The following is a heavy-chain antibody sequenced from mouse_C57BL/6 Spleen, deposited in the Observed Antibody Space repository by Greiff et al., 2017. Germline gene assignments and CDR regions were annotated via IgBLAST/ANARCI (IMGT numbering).Heavy chain of an antibody. V-gene: IGHV1-82*01. CDR1: GYAFSSSW. Sequence: VKLLESGPELVKPGASVKISCKASGYAFSSSWMNWVKQRPGKGLEWIGRIYPGDGDTNYNGKFKGKATLTADKSSSTAYMQLSSLTSEDSAVYFCARVSWDGDVDVWGTGTTVTVSS. D-gene: IGHD4-1*01. CDR3: ARVSWDGDVDV. J-gene: IGHJ1*03. CDR2: IYPGDGDT.